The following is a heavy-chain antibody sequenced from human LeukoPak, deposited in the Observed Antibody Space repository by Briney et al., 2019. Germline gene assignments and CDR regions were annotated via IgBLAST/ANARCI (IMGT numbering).Heavy chain of an antibody. D-gene: IGHD3-22*01. CDR1: GFTFSDYY. J-gene: IGHJ4*02. CDR2: ISTSSSYT. CDR3: VVSFSGYYYFDY. V-gene: IGHV3-11*03. Sequence: GGSLRLSCVASGFTFSDYYMSWIRQAPGKGLEWVSFISTSSSYTNYADSVKGRFTISRDNAKNSLYLQMNSLRAEDTAVYYCVVSFSGYYYFDYWGQGTLVTVSS.